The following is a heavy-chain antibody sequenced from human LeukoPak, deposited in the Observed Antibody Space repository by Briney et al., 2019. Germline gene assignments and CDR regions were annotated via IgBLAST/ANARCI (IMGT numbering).Heavy chain of an antibody. J-gene: IGHJ4*02. CDR1: GFIFGTYR. V-gene: IGHV3-48*02. D-gene: IGHD3/OR15-3a*01. Sequence: PGGSLTLVRAASGFIFGTYRMGCARHAPGRGRGWVSYIIRSGIAIYYAESVKGRFTLPRDNANSSLYLQMNSLRDEDTAVYYCARDSGSFRIWTDYSPFFDSWGQGTLVTVSS. CDR2: IIRSGIAI. CDR3: ARDSGSFRIWTDYSPFFDS.